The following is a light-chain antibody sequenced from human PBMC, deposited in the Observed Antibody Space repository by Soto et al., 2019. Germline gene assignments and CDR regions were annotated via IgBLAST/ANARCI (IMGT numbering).Light chain of an antibody. J-gene: IGKJ4*01. CDR3: QQADSFPLT. V-gene: IGKV1D-12*01. CDR1: QAIRSW. CDR2: AAS. Sequence: DIQMTQSPSSVSASVGDRVTITCRASQAIRSWLAWYQQKPGKAPQLLIYAASSLQSAVPSRFSGSGSGTDFTLTISSLQPEYFATYYCQQADSFPLTFGGGTKVEIK.